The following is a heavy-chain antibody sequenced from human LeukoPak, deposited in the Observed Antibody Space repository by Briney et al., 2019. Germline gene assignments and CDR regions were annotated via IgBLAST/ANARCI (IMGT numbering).Heavy chain of an antibody. CDR3: AGRITMIRGAGFDP. CDR1: NGSISSDTYF. V-gene: IGHV4-61*02. D-gene: IGHD3-10*01. Sequence: PSETLSLTCTVSNGSISSDTYFWSWIRQPAGKGLEWIGRMSSSGISTYSPSLKSRVTISIDTSRNQFSMNLNSVTAADTAMYYCAGRITMIRGAGFDPWGPGTLVTVSS. CDR2: MSSSGIS. J-gene: IGHJ5*02.